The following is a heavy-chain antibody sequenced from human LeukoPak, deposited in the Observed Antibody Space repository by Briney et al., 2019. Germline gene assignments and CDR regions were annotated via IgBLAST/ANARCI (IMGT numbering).Heavy chain of an antibody. J-gene: IGHJ5*02. V-gene: IGHV3-53*01. CDR1: GFSVSNTY. CDR3: ARDSGVRGVSNWFDP. Sequence: GGSLRLSCAASGFSVSNTYMSWVRQAPGKGLEWVSIIYSGGNTYYADSVKGRFTISRDNAKNTLYLQMNSLRAADTAVYYCARDSGVRGVSNWFDPWGQGTQVTVSS. CDR2: IYSGGNT. D-gene: IGHD3-10*01.